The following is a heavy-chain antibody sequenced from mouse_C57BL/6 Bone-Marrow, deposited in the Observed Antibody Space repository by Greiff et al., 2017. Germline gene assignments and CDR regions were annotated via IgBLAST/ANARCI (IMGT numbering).Heavy chain of an antibody. D-gene: IGHD1-1*01. Sequence: VQLKESGPGLVKPSQSLSLTCSVTGYSITSGYYWNWIRQFPGNKLEWMGYISYDGSNNSNPSLKNRISITRDTSTNQFFLKLNSVTTEDTATYYCARGGYYGLFDYWGQGTTLTVSS. CDR2: ISYDGSN. CDR3: ARGGYYGLFDY. J-gene: IGHJ2*01. V-gene: IGHV3-6*01. CDR1: GYSITSGYY.